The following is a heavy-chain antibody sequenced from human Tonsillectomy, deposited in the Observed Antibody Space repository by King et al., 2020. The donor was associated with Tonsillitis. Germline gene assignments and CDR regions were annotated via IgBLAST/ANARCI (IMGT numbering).Heavy chain of an antibody. J-gene: IGHJ2*01. V-gene: IGHV4-59*01. CDR3: ARAVATYYWYFDL. CDR1: GGSISSYY. D-gene: IGHD1-26*01. Sequence: VQLQESGPGLVKPSETLSLTCTVSGGSISSYYWSWIRQPPGKGLEWIGYIYYSGSTNYNPSLNSRVTISVDTSKNQFSLKLSSVTAADTAVYYCARAVATYYWYFDLWGRGTLVTVSS. CDR2: IYYSGST.